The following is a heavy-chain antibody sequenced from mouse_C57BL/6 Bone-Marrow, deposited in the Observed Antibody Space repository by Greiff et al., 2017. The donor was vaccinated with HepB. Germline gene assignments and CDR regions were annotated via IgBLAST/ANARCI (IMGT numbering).Heavy chain of an antibody. CDR2: IDPENGDT. D-gene: IGHD1-1*02. CDR1: GFNIKDDY. V-gene: IGHV14-4*01. Sequence: VQLKESGAELVRPGASVKLSCTASGFNIKDDYMHWVKQRPEQGLEWIGWIDPENGDTEYASKFQGKATITADTSSNTAYLQLSSLTSEDTAVYYCTFLWYYYAMDYWGQGTSVTVSS. CDR3: TFLWYYYAMDY. J-gene: IGHJ4*01.